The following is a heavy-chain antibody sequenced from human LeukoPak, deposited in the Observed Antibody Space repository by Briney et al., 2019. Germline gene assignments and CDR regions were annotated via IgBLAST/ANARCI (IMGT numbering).Heavy chain of an antibody. CDR2: MNPNSGIT. J-gene: IGHJ4*02. CDR3: ARLRKSRVIRGLVAIYFDY. Sequence: ASVEVSCKASGYSFTSYDINWVRQATGQGLEWMGWMNPNSGITGYAQKFQGRVTMTRNTSIGTAYMELSSLRSEDTAVYYCARLRKSRVIRGLVAIYFDYWGQGTLVTVSS. CDR1: GYSFTSYD. V-gene: IGHV1-8*01. D-gene: IGHD3/OR15-3a*01.